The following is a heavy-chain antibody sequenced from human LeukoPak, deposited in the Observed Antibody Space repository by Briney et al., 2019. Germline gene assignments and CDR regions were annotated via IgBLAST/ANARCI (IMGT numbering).Heavy chain of an antibody. CDR2: ISYDGSNK. D-gene: IGHD2-21*02. Sequence: GGSLRLSCAASGFTFNSYGMHWVRQAPGKGLEWVAVISYDGSNKYYADSVKGRFTISRDNSKNTLYLQMNSLRAEDTAVYYCAKRLFDYWGQGTLVTVSS. CDR1: GFTFNSYG. CDR3: AKRLFDY. V-gene: IGHV3-30*18. J-gene: IGHJ4*02.